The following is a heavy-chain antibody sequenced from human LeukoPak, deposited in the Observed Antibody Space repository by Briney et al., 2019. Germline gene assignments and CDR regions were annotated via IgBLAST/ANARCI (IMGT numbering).Heavy chain of an antibody. D-gene: IGHD6-13*01. Sequence: GGSLRLSCAASGFTFSSYSMNWVRQAPGKGLEWVSSISSSSSYIYCADSVKGRFTISRDNAKNSLYLQMNSLRAEDTAVYYCARGVRYSSSWPYYFDYWGQGTLVTVSS. CDR3: ARGVRYSSSWPYYFDY. J-gene: IGHJ4*02. V-gene: IGHV3-21*01. CDR2: ISSSSSYI. CDR1: GFTFSSYS.